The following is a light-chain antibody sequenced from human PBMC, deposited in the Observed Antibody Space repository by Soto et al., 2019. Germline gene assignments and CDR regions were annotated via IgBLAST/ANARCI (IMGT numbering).Light chain of an antibody. CDR2: DVS. CDR3: SSYTTSSTLV. CDR1: SSDVGGYDY. Sequence: QSVLPQPASVSGSPGQSITVSCTGTSSDVGGYDYVSWYQHHPGKAPKLMIYDVSYRPSGVSNRVSGSKSGNTASLTISGLQAEDEADYYCSSYTTSSTLVFGTGTKLTVL. J-gene: IGLJ1*01. V-gene: IGLV2-14*03.